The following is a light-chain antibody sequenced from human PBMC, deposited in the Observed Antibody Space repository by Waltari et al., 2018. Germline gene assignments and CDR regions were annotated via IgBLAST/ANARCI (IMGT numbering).Light chain of an antibody. V-gene: IGKV4-1*01. CDR1: QSVLDNSNGKNY. CDR2: WAS. Sequence: DIVMTQSPDSLAVSLGERATINCKSSQSVLDNSNGKNYLTWYQQKPGQPTKLRIYWASTRQSGVPDRFSGSWSGTEFSITINRLQAEDVSVYYCQQYYRSRTFGQGTKVEIK. J-gene: IGKJ1*01. CDR3: QQYYRSRT.